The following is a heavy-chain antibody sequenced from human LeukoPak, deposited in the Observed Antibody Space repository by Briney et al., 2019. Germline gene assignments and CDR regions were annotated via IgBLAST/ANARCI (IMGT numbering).Heavy chain of an antibody. V-gene: IGHV1-2*02. CDR1: GYTFTGYY. CDR3: AALSRDDAFDI. Sequence: GASVKVSCKASGYTFTGYYMHWVRQAPGQGLEWMGWINPHSGGTNYTQKFQGRVTMTRDTSITTAYMELSRLTSDDTAVYYCAALSRDDAFDIWGQGTMVTVSS. J-gene: IGHJ3*02. CDR2: INPHSGGT.